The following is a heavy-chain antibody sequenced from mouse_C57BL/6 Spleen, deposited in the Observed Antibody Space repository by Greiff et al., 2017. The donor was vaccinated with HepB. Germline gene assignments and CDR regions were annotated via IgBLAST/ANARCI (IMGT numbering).Heavy chain of an antibody. CDR1: GFTFSDYY. V-gene: IGHV5-12*01. J-gene: IGHJ4*01. CDR3: ARRSEYYAMDY. Sequence: EVKVVESGGGLVQPGGSLKLSCAASGFTFSDYYMYWVRQTPEKRLEWVAYISNGGGSTYYPDTVKGRFTISRDNAKNTLYLQMSRLKSEDTAMYYSARRSEYYAMDYWGQGTSVTVSS. CDR2: ISNGGGST.